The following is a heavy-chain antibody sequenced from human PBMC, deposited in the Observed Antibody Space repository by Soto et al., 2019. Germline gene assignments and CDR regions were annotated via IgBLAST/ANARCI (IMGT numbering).Heavy chain of an antibody. CDR3: ARDPVAYSSGAGYFDY. D-gene: IGHD6-19*01. J-gene: IGHJ4*02. CDR2: ISYDGSNK. CDR1: GFTFSSYA. V-gene: IGHV3-30-3*01. Sequence: GGSLRLSCAASGFTFSSYAMHWVRQAPGKGLEWVAVISYDGSNKYYADSVKGRFTISRDNSKNTLYLQMNSLRAEDTAVYYCARDPVAYSSGAGYFDYWGQGTLVTVSS.